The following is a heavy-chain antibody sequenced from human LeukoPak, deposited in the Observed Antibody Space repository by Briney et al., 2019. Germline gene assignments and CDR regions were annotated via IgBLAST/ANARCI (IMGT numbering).Heavy chain of an antibody. J-gene: IGHJ4*02. Sequence: SETLSLXCTVSGGSSSSGDYYWSWIRQPPGKGLEWIGYIYYSGSTYYNPSLESRVTISVDTSKNQFSLKLSSVTAADTAVYYCVRDGRYSYGRKIDYWGQGTLVTVSS. CDR3: VRDGRYSYGRKIDY. V-gene: IGHV4-30-4*08. D-gene: IGHD5-18*01. CDR2: IYYSGST. CDR1: GGSSSSGDYY.